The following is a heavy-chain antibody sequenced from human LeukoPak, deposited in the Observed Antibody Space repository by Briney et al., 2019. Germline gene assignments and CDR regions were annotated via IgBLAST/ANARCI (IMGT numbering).Heavy chain of an antibody. CDR2: ITGSGGNT. CDR3: AKSLSSSGIIKAGLEY. V-gene: IGHV3-23*01. Sequence: GGSLRLSCAASGFTFSSYGMSWVRQAPGRGLEWVSTITGSGGNTYYADSVKGRFTISRDNSKNTLYLQMNSLRAEDTAAYHCAKSLSSSGIIKAGLEYWGQGMLVTVSS. D-gene: IGHD1-14*01. CDR1: GFTFSSYG. J-gene: IGHJ4*02.